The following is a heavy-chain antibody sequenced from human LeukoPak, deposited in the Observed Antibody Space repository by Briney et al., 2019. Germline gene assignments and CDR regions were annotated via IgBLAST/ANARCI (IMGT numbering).Heavy chain of an antibody. V-gene: IGHV1-2*02. CDR2: INPNSGGT. D-gene: IGHD6-19*01. J-gene: IGHJ4*02. CDR3: ASRFIHSGIAVAGTGGDY. CDR1: GYTFTGYY. Sequence: ASVKVSCKASGYTFTGYYMHWVRQAPGQGLEWMGWINPNSGGTNYAQKFQGRVTMTRDTSISTAYMELSRLRSDDTAVYYCASRFIHSGIAVAGTGGDYWGQGTLVTVSS.